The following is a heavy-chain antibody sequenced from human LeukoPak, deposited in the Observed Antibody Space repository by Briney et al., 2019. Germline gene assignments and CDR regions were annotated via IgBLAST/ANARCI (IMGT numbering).Heavy chain of an antibody. J-gene: IGHJ4*02. Sequence: PGGSLRLSCAASGFTFSSYWMHWVRQAPGKGLVWVSRINSDGSSTNYADSVKGRFTISRDNAKNTLHLQMNSLTVEDTAVYYCAKGGSYTIDYWGQGILVSVSS. CDR2: INSDGSST. CDR1: GFTFSSYW. D-gene: IGHD1-26*01. V-gene: IGHV3-74*01. CDR3: AKGGSYTIDY.